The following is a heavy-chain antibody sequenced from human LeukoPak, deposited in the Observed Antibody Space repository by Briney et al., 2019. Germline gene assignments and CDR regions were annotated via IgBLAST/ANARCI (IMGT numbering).Heavy chain of an antibody. D-gene: IGHD5-12*01. CDR3: ARVVATTVGGFDY. CDR1: GFIFDDYG. J-gene: IGHJ4*02. CDR2: ISSSGSTI. Sequence: GGSLRLSCAASGFIFDDYGMNWVRQAPGKGLEWVSYISSSGSTIYYADSVKGRFTISRDNAKNSLYLQMNSLRAEDTAVYYCARVVATTVGGFDYWGQGTLVTVSS. V-gene: IGHV3-48*03.